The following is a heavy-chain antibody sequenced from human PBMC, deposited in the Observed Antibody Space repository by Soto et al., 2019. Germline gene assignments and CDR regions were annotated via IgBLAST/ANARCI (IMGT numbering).Heavy chain of an antibody. CDR1: GYSFTSYW. D-gene: IGHD3-22*01. J-gene: IGHJ3*02. V-gene: IGHV5-51*01. CDR3: ASISYYYDSSGPSDAFDI. Sequence: ESLKISCKGSGYSFTSYWIGWVRQMPGKGLEWMGIIYPGDSDTRYSPSFQGQVTISADKSISTAYLQWSSLKASDTAMYYCASISYYYDSSGPSDAFDIWGQGTMVTVSS. CDR2: IYPGDSDT.